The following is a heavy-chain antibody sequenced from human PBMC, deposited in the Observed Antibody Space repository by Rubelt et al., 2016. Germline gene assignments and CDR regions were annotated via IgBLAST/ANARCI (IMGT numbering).Heavy chain of an antibody. J-gene: IGHJ4*02. CDR2: ISTDGRST. CDR1: GFTFTNYW. CDR3: AREKRGSGSFDY. Sequence: EVQLVESGGGLVQPGGSLRLSCAASGFTFTNYWTHWVRQAPGKGLVWISRISTDGRSTSYADSVKGRFTISRGNAKNTLYLQMNSLRVEDTAVYYCAREKRGSGSFDYLGQGTLVTVSS. V-gene: IGHV3-74*01. D-gene: IGHD6-19*01.